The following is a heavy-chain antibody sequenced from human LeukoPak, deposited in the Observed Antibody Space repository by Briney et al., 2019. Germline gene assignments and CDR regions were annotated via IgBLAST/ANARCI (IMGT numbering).Heavy chain of an antibody. CDR1: GFTFSAYA. D-gene: IGHD1-1*01. J-gene: IGHJ4*02. Sequence: GGSLRLSCSASGFTFSAYAMYWVRQAPGEGLEFVSGISSNGGRLFYADSVKGRFTISRDNSKNTLYLQMSSLRAEDTAVYYCVKITSVTGGDCWGQGSRLTVSS. CDR2: ISSNGGRL. CDR3: VKITSVTGGDC. V-gene: IGHV3-64D*09.